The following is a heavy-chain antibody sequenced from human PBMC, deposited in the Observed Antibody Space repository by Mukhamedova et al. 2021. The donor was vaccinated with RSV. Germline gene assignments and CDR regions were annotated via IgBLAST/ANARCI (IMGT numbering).Heavy chain of an antibody. CDR2: ISYDGSNK. D-gene: IGHD2-2*02. CDR1: SYA. J-gene: IGHJ6*01. V-gene: IGHV3-30*01. CDR3: ARDGQDCSSTSCYNIYY. Sequence: SYAMHWVRQAPGKGLEWVAVISYDGSNKYYADSVKGRFTISRDNSKNTLYLQMNSLRAEDTAVYYCARDGQDCSSTSCYNIYY.